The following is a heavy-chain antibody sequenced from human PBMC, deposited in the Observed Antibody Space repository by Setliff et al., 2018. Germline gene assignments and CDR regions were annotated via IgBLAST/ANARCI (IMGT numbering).Heavy chain of an antibody. CDR1: GGTFSGYA. Sequence: GASVKVSCKASGGTFSGYAFSWVRQAPEQGLEWIGGITPIFETAHYAEKFRDRVTITADESTSTAYMELSSLRSEDTAVYYCARKVVAGTNNWFDPWGQGTLVTV. CDR3: ARKVVAGTNNWFDP. CDR2: ITPIFETA. J-gene: IGHJ5*02. D-gene: IGHD6-19*01. V-gene: IGHV1-69*13.